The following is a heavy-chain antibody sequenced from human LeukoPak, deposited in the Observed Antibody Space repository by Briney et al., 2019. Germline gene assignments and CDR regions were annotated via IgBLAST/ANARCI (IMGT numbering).Heavy chain of an antibody. Sequence: SVKVSCKASGGTFSSYTITWVRQAPGQGLEWVGGIIPIFGSANYAQKFQGRVTITADESTSTAYMELSSLRSEDTAVYYCATATMVRDVHFDYWGQGTLVTVSS. J-gene: IGHJ4*02. CDR3: ATATMVRDVHFDY. D-gene: IGHD3-10*01. CDR1: GGTFSSYT. V-gene: IGHV1-69*13. CDR2: IIPIFGSA.